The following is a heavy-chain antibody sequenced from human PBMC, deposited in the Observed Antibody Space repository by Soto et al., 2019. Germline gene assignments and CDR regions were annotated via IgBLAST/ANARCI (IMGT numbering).Heavy chain of an antibody. D-gene: IGHD5-18*01. CDR3: ASSFSGYSYLWFDY. CDR2: IYYRGST. Sequence: SETLSLTCTVSGSSVNTASFYWSWIRQPPGKGLEWIGSIYYRGSTNYNPSLKSRVTMSLDASRNQFSLKLNSVTAADTAVYYCASSFSGYSYLWFDYWGQGILVTVSS. CDR1: GSSVNTASFY. J-gene: IGHJ4*02. V-gene: IGHV4-61*01.